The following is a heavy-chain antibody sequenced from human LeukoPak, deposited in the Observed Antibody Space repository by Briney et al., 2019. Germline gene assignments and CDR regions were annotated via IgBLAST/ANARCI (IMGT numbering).Heavy chain of an antibody. Sequence: PGGSLRLSCAASGFTFSNAWMSWVRQAPGKGLEWVSAISGSGGSTYYADSVKGRFTISRDNSKNTLYLQMNSLRAEDTAVYYCAKIGYYYDSSGYYLTPTYYFDYWGQGTLVTVSS. V-gene: IGHV3-23*01. D-gene: IGHD3-22*01. CDR1: GFTFSNAW. J-gene: IGHJ4*02. CDR3: AKIGYYYDSSGYYLTPTYYFDY. CDR2: ISGSGGST.